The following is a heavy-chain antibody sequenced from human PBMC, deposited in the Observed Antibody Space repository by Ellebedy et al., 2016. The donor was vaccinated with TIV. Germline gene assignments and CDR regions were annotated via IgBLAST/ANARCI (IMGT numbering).Heavy chain of an antibody. Sequence: AASVKVSCKASGYTFTSYAMHWVRQAPGQRLEWMGWINAGNGNTKYSQKFQGRVTITRDTSASTAYMELSSLRSEDTAVYYCARVKWELPFYYWGQGTLVTVSS. CDR1: GYTFTSYA. D-gene: IGHD1-26*01. J-gene: IGHJ4*02. CDR3: ARVKWELPFYY. V-gene: IGHV1-3*01. CDR2: INAGNGNT.